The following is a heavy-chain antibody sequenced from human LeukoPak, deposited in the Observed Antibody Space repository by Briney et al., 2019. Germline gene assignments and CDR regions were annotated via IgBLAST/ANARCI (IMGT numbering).Heavy chain of an antibody. Sequence: SVKVSCKASGGTFSSYAISWVRQAPGQGLEWMGGFIPIFGTANYAQKFQGRVTITADESTSTAYMELSSLRSEDTAVYYCARDSSPSGGYYYYMDVWGKGTTVTVSS. CDR3: ARDSSPSGGYYYYMDV. V-gene: IGHV1-69*13. J-gene: IGHJ6*03. CDR2: FIPIFGTA. CDR1: GGTFSSYA. D-gene: IGHD6-6*01.